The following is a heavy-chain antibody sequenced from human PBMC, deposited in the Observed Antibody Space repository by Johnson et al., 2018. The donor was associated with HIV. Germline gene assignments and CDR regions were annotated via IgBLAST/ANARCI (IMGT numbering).Heavy chain of an antibody. CDR2: ISWNSGSI. D-gene: IGHD3-22*01. CDR1: GFTFDDYA. V-gene: IGHV3-9*01. Sequence: QLVESGGGLVQPGRSLRLSCAASGFTFDDYAMHWVRQAPGKGLEWVSGISWNSGSIGYADSVKGRFPISRDNAKYSLYLQMNSLRAEDTALYYCAKDLDDSSGYYRPELAFDIWGQGTMVTVSS. J-gene: IGHJ3*02. CDR3: AKDLDDSSGYYRPELAFDI.